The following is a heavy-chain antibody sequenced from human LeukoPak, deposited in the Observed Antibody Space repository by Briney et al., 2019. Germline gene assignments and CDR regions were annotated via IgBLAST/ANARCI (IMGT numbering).Heavy chain of an antibody. CDR1: GLIFSDAW. J-gene: IGHJ4*02. CDR3: TTHRDCSSSPTFDY. V-gene: IGHV3-15*01. D-gene: IGHD6-13*01. Sequence: GVSLRLSCAASGLIFSDAWMSWVRQAPGKGLEWVGRIKIKTEGGTTDYAAPVQGRFTISRDDSKTTLYLQMNSLKTEDTAVYYCTTHRDCSSSPTFDYWGQGTLVTVSS. CDR2: IKIKTEGGTT.